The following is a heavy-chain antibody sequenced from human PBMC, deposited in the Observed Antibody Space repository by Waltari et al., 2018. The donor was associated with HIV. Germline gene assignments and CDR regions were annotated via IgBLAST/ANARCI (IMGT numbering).Heavy chain of an antibody. J-gene: IGHJ4*02. V-gene: IGHV4-34*01. D-gene: IGHD5-12*01. CDR1: GEPFEGSY. Sequence: QVQLQQWGAGLLKPSETLSLPCAVYGEPFEGSYSSLIRQPPGKRLEWMGEIKHLRNTNHNPSLKSRLTMSGDASKNQVSLNLNSVTAADTGVYYCARRALWLRPVYYFDYWGQGALVTVSS. CDR2: IKHLRNT. CDR3: ARRALWLRPVYYFDY.